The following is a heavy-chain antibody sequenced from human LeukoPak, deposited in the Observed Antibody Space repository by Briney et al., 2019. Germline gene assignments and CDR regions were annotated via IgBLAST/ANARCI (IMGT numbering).Heavy chain of an antibody. Sequence: SETLSLTCTGSGGSISSYYWSWIRQPPGKGLEWSGYIYYIATTNYNASLKSRVTISVDTSKNQFSLKLSSVTAADTAVYYCARGTSSGWYGFDSWGQGTLVTVSS. CDR1: GGSISSYY. CDR2: IYYIATT. V-gene: IGHV4-59*01. J-gene: IGHJ4*02. D-gene: IGHD6-19*01. CDR3: ARGTSSGWYGFDS.